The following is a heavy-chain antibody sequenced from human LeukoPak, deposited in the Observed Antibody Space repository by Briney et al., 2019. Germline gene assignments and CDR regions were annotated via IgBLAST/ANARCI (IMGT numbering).Heavy chain of an antibody. CDR2: IYYSGST. D-gene: IGHD3-10*01. V-gene: IGHV4-59*08. CDR3: ARGLGPGNWFDP. J-gene: IGHJ5*02. Sequence: PSETLSLTCAVYGGSFSGYYWSWIRQPPGKGLEWIGYIYYSGSTNYNPSLKSRVTISVDTSKNQFSLKLSSVTAADTAMFYCARGLGPGNWFDPWGQGTLVTVSS. CDR1: GGSFSGYY.